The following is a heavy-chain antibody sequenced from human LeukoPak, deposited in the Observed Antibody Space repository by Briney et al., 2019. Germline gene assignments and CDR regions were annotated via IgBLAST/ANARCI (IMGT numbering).Heavy chain of an antibody. D-gene: IGHD2-2*01. CDR1: GYTFTSYG. CDR3: ARLPHRLVVATAMYWFDP. V-gene: IGHV1-18*01. Sequence: ASVKVSCKASGYTFTSYGISWVRQAPGQGLEWMGWISAYNGNTNYAQKLQGRVTMTTDTSISTAYMELSRLRSDDTAVYYCARLPHRLVVATAMYWFDPWGQGTLVTVSS. CDR2: ISAYNGNT. J-gene: IGHJ5*02.